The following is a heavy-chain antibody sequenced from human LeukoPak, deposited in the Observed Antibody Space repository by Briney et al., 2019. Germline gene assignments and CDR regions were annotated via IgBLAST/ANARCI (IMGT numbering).Heavy chain of an antibody. CDR3: AREGLDY. CDR2: MNPNSGNT. J-gene: IGHJ4*02. V-gene: IGHV1-8*03. Sequence: ASVRVSCKASGYTFSNYDINWVRQATGQGLEWMGYMNPNSGNTDYAQKFQDRVTITADTSISTAYMELSSLTSEDTAVYYCAREGLDYWGQGTLVTVSS. CDR1: GYTFSNYD.